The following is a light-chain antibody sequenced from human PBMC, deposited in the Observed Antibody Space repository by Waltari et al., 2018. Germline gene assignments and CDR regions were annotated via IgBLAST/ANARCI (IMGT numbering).Light chain of an antibody. CDR2: AAS. CDR1: QSISSY. Sequence: DIHMTQSPSSLSASVGDRVPITCRAGQSISSYLNWYQQKPGKAPKLVIYAASSFQSRVPSRFSGSGSGTDFTLTISSLQPEDIATYYCQQSYSTPFTFGPGTTVDIK. J-gene: IGKJ3*01. V-gene: IGKV1-39*01. CDR3: QQSYSTPFT.